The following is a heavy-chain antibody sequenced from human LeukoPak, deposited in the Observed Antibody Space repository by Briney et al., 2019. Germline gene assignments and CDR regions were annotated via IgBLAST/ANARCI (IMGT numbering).Heavy chain of an antibody. Sequence: PGGSLRLSCAASGFTFSSYSMNWVRQAPGKGLEWVSSISSSSSYIYYADSVKGRFTISRDNAKNSLYLQMNSLRAEGTAVYYCARERRYYDSSGYFNDAFDIWGQGTMVTVSS. CDR3: ARERRYYDSSGYFNDAFDI. D-gene: IGHD3-22*01. CDR2: ISSSSSYI. V-gene: IGHV3-21*01. J-gene: IGHJ3*02. CDR1: GFTFSSYS.